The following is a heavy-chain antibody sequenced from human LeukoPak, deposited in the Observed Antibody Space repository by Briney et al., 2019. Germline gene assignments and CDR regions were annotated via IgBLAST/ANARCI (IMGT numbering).Heavy chain of an antibody. D-gene: IGHD6-13*01. V-gene: IGHV1-18*01. J-gene: IGHJ4*02. CDR1: GYIFISYG. CDR3: ARDQAAVGTGIDY. Sequence: ASVKVSCKASGYIFISYGISWVRQAPGQGLEWMGWISAYNGNTKYAQKLQGRVTMTTDTSTSTAYMELSSLRSEDTAIYYCARDQAAVGTGIDYWGQGTLVTVSS. CDR2: ISAYNGNT.